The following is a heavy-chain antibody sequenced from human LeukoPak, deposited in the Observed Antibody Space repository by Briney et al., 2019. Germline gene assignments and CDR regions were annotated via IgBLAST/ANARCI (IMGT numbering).Heavy chain of an antibody. CDR1: GYSISSGYY. V-gene: IGHV4-38-2*02. D-gene: IGHD3/OR15-3a*01. J-gene: IGHJ6*03. CDR3: ARVGRWHLGRYYMDV. CDR2: IYHSGSS. Sequence: SETLSLTCTVSGYSISSGYYWGWIRQPPGKGLEWIGSIYHSGSSYYNPSLKSRVTISGDTSKNQIAMKLSSVTAADPAVYYCARVGRWHLGRYYMDVWGKGTTVTVSS.